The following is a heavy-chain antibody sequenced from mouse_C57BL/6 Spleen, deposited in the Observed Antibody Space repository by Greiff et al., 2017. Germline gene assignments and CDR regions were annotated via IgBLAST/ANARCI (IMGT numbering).Heavy chain of an antibody. Sequence: EVQVVESGGGLVKPGGSLKLSCAASGFTFSDYGMHWVRQAPEKGLEWVAYISSGSSTIYYADTVKGRFTISRDNAKNTLFLQMTSLRSEDTAMYYCARYDYDGWYFDVWGTGTTVTVSS. D-gene: IGHD2-4*01. CDR3: ARYDYDGWYFDV. CDR1: GFTFSDYG. J-gene: IGHJ1*03. V-gene: IGHV5-17*01. CDR2: ISSGSSTI.